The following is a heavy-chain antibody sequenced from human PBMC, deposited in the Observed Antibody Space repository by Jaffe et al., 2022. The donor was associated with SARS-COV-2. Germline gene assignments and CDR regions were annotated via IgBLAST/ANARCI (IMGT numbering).Heavy chain of an antibody. CDR1: GFSFSDHG. CDR2: ISSSGITT. D-gene: IGHD3-16*01. Sequence: EVRLVESGGGLVQPGGSLRLSCAASGFSFSDHGMNWVRQAPGKGLEWVSHISSSGITTYYADSVEGRFTVSIDTGKNSLFLHMSSLRDDDTAVYYCARGGGDGSPSGDFWGQGTLVTVSS. V-gene: IGHV3-48*02. J-gene: IGHJ4*02. CDR3: ARGGGDGSPSGDF.